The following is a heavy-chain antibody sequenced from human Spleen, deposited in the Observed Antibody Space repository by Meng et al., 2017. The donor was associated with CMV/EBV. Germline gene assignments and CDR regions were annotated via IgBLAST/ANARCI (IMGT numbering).Heavy chain of an antibody. CDR3: ARDIPSVIAVAGI. Sequence: ASVKVSCKASGYTFTSYGISWVRQAPGQGLEWVGWISGYNGNTNYAQTFQGRVTMTTDTSTSTAYMELSRLRSDDTAVYYCARDIPSVIAVAGIWGQGTMVTVSS. D-gene: IGHD6-19*01. CDR1: GYTFTSYG. V-gene: IGHV1-18*01. J-gene: IGHJ3*02. CDR2: ISGYNGNT.